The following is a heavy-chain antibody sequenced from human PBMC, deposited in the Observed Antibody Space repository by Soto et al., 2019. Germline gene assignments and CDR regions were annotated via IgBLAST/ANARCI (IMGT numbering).Heavy chain of an antibody. CDR3: TTGPNLRPLAAFDI. Sequence: VQLVESGGGLVKPGGSLRLSCAASGFTFTNAWMTWVRQGPGKGLEWVGRIKSKSDGGTIDYAAPVKGRFTISRDDSKNTLYRQMNSLKTEDTAVYYCTTGPNLRPLAAFDIWGQGTVVTVSS. V-gene: IGHV3-15*01. CDR1: GFTFTNAW. J-gene: IGHJ3*02. CDR2: IKSKSDGGTI.